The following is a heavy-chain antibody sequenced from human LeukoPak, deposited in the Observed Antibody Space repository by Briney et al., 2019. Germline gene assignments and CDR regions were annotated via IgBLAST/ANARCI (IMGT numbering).Heavy chain of an antibody. Sequence: SETLSLTCTVSGVSISSSNSYWGWIRQPPGTGLEWIGSIYYSGNTYYNASLKSQVSISIDTSKNQFSLKLSSVTAADTAVYYCASLSGSRNPWFDPWGQGTLVTVSS. CDR2: IYYSGNT. D-gene: IGHD1-26*01. CDR1: GVSISSSNSY. V-gene: IGHV4-39*01. CDR3: ASLSGSRNPWFDP. J-gene: IGHJ5*02.